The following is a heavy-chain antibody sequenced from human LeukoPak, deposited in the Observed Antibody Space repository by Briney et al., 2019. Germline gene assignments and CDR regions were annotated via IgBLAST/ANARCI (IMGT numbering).Heavy chain of an antibody. V-gene: IGHV3-7*01. CDR2: IKQDGSEK. J-gene: IGHJ5*01. CDR1: GFTFTNYY. Sequence: PGGSLRLSCAASGFTFTNYYMSWVRQTPGKGLQWVANIKQDGSEKYYVDSVKGRFTISRDNTKNSLYLQMNSLRVDDTAMYFCARDLRWFDSWGQGTLVTVSS. CDR3: ARDLRWFDS.